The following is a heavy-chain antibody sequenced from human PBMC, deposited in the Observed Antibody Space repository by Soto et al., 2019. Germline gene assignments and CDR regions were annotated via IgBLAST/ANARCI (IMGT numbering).Heavy chain of an antibody. Sequence: QLQLQESGPGLVKPSETLSLTCTVSGGSISSSSYYWGWIRQPPGKGLEWIGSIYYSGSTYYNPSLKSRVTISVDTSKNQFSLKLSSVTAADTAVYYCARPANETGYSSGWYAFAQFDYWGQGTLVTVSS. CDR3: ARPANETGYSSGWYAFAQFDY. V-gene: IGHV4-39*01. J-gene: IGHJ4*02. D-gene: IGHD6-19*01. CDR2: IYYSGST. CDR1: GGSISSSSYY.